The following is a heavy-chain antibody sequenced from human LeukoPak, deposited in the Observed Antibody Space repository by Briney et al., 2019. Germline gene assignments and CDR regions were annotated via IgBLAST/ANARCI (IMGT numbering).Heavy chain of an antibody. D-gene: IGHD5-18*01. J-gene: IGHJ4*02. CDR2: INISGGST. Sequence: GASVKVSCKASGYTFTSYNMSWVRQAPGQGLEWMGIINISGGSTSNEQKFQGKVTMTRYTSTGTVYMELSSLRAEDTAVYYCASTVDTAPGFGLDYWCEETLVTASS. CDR3: ASTVDTAPGFGLDY. V-gene: IGHV1-46*01. CDR1: GYTFTSYN.